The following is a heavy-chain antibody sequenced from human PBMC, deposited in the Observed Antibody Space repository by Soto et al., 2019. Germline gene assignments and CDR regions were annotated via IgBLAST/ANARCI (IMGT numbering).Heavy chain of an antibody. J-gene: IGHJ4*02. D-gene: IGHD5-18*01. CDR3: ARGYSYGVDY. CDR1: GGSISSSSYY. CDR2: IHYSGST. V-gene: IGHV4-39*01. Sequence: PSETLSLTCTVSGGSISSSSYYWVWVRQPPGNGLEWIGSIHYSGSTYYNPSLKSRVTIYVDTSKNQFSLKLSSVTAADTAVYYCARGYSYGVDYWGQGTLVTVSS.